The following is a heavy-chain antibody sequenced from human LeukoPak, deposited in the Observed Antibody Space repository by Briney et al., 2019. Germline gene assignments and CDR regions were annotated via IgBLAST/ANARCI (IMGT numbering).Heavy chain of an antibody. J-gene: IGHJ6*03. CDR3: ARIYYRRSDYHYYYMDV. D-gene: IGHD3-10*01. CDR1: RYTFTSYD. CDR2: MNPNSGNT. V-gene: IGHV1-8*01. Sequence: ASVKVSCKAYRYTFTSYDINWVRQAPGQGLEWVGWMNPNSGNTGSAQKVQGRITITMNTSISTAYMELSSLRSEDTAVYYCARIYYRRSDYHYYYMDVWGEGTTVTVSS.